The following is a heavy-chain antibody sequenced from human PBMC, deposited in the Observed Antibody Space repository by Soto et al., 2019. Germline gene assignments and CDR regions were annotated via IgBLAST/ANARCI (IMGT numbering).Heavy chain of an antibody. CDR1: GGTFSSYA. CDR3: ASGPLGYCSSTSCYDFLEFDP. D-gene: IGHD2-2*01. Sequence: SVKVSCKASGGTFSSYAISWVRQAPGQGLEWMGGIIPIFGTANYAQKFQGRVTITADKSTSTAYMELSSLRSEDTAVYYCASGPLGYCSSTSCYDFLEFDPWGQGPMMTVYS. J-gene: IGHJ5*02. CDR2: IIPIFGTA. V-gene: IGHV1-69*06.